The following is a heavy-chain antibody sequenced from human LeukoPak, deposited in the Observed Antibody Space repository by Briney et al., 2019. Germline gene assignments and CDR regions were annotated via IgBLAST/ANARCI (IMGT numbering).Heavy chain of an antibody. CDR2: MNRDGSEK. CDR1: GSTFAPYW. Sequence: PGGSLRLSCAASGSTFAPYWMTWVRQAPGEGLEYVATMNRDGSEKYYVDSVKGRFTISRDNSKNSLYLQMDSLRAEDTAVYYCARGIEEWLYLYYWGQGALVTVAS. J-gene: IGHJ4*02. CDR3: ARGIEEWLYLYY. V-gene: IGHV3-7*04. D-gene: IGHD3-3*01.